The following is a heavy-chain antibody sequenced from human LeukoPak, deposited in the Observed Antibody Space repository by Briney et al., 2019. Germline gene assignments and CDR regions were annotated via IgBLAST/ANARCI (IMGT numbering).Heavy chain of an antibody. V-gene: IGHV4-30-2*01. D-gene: IGHD3-10*01. CDR3: ARITMVRGVAGWFDP. Sequence: SQTLSLTCAVSGGSISSGDYSWSWIRQPPGKGLEWIGYIYHSGSTYYNPSLKSRVTISVDRSKSQFSLKLSSVTAADTAVYYCARITMVRGVAGWFDPWGQGTLVTVSS. CDR2: IYHSGST. CDR1: GGSISSGDYS. J-gene: IGHJ5*02.